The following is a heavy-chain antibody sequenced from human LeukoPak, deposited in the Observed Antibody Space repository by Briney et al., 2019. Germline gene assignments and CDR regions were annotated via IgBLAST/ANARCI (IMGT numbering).Heavy chain of an antibody. D-gene: IGHD3-10*01. CDR3: ARASGIYGSGSSPFDY. Sequence: GGSLRLSCAASGFTVSSNYMSWVRQAPGKGLEWVSVIYSGGSTYYADSVKGRFTISRDNSKNTLYLQMNRLRAEDTAVYYCARASGIYGSGSSPFDYWGQGTLVTVSS. J-gene: IGHJ4*02. CDR1: GFTVSSNY. CDR2: IYSGGST. V-gene: IGHV3-53*01.